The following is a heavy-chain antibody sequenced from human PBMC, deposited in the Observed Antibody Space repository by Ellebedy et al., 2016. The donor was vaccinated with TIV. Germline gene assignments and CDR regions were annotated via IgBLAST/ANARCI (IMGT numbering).Heavy chain of an antibody. J-gene: IGHJ4*02. D-gene: IGHD1-26*01. CDR3: VKETWTELPLEGDYFDY. Sequence: GESLKISXAASGFTFSSYAMSWVRQAPGKGLEWVSAISGSGGSTYYADSVKGRFTISRDNSKNTLYLQMNSLRAEDTAVYYCVKETWTELPLEGDYFDYWGQGTLVTVSS. CDR1: GFTFSSYA. V-gene: IGHV3-23*01. CDR2: ISGSGGST.